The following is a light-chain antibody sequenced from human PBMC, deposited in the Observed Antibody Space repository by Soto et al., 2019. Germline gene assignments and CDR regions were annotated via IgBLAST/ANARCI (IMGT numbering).Light chain of an antibody. Sequence: ELVLTQSPGTLSLSPGERATLSCRASQSVSSSYLAWYQQKPGQAPRLLIYGASSMATAIPDRFSGSGSGTDVTLTISRLEPEDFAVYYCQQYGSSAWTFGQGTKVEIK. V-gene: IGKV3-20*01. CDR1: QSVSSSY. J-gene: IGKJ1*01. CDR3: QQYGSSAWT. CDR2: GAS.